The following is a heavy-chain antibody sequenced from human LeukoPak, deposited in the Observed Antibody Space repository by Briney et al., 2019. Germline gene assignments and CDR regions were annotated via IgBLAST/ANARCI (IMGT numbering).Heavy chain of an antibody. CDR3: AKVRLSRDWFDP. J-gene: IGHJ5*02. Sequence: GGSLRLSCAASGFTFSSDAMSWVRQAPGKGLEWVSAISGSGGSTYYADSVKGRFTISRDNSKNTLYLQMNSLRAEDTAVYYCAKVRLSRDWFDPWGQGTLVTVSS. CDR2: ISGSGGST. V-gene: IGHV3-23*01. D-gene: IGHD3-16*02. CDR1: GFTFSSDA.